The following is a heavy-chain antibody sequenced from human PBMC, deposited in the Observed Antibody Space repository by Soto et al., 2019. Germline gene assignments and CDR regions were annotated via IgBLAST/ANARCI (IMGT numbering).Heavy chain of an antibody. V-gene: IGHV3-23*01. Sequence: PVVSLRLSCAASGFTFSNYAMSWVRQAPGKGLEWVSGISGSGSSTSYADSVKVRFTMSRDNSKNTLYLEMNSLRAEDTAVHYCARDLRDYGDRRSFYYYYGMDVWGQGTTVTVSS. CDR1: GFTFSNYA. CDR2: ISGSGSST. J-gene: IGHJ6*02. D-gene: IGHD4-17*01. CDR3: ARDLRDYGDRRSFYYYYGMDV.